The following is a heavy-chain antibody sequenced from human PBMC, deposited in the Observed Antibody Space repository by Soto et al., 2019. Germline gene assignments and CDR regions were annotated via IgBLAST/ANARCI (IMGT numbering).Heavy chain of an antibody. V-gene: IGHV4-30-4*01. J-gene: IGHJ2*01. CDR2: ISYSGRT. D-gene: IGHD3-22*01. CDR1: GASVSSGDYQ. Sequence: PSETLSLTCAVSGASVSSGDYQWSWIRQPPGKGLEWIGYISYSGRTYYNPSLTSRVTMSVDTSKNQFSLRLTSVTAADTAVYYCAREYDSRSLSYGYFDLWGRGTPVTVSS. CDR3: AREYDSRSLSYGYFDL.